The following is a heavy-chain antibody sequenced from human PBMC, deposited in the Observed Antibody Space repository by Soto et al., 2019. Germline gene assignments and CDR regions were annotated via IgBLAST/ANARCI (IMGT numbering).Heavy chain of an antibody. CDR3: AASAVVAAHY. J-gene: IGHJ4*02. Sequence: PGGSLRISCAASAFTFSDYYMGWIRQAPGKGLEWLSYISGNGNTIYYADSVKGRFTVSRDNAKNLLYLQMNSLRAEDTAVYYCAASAVVAAHYWGQGALVTVSS. CDR2: ISGNGNTI. CDR1: AFTFSDYY. V-gene: IGHV3-11*01. D-gene: IGHD2-15*01.